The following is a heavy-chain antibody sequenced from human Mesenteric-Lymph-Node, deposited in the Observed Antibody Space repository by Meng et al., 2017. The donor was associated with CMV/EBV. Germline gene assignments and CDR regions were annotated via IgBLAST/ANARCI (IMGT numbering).Heavy chain of an antibody. V-gene: IGHV1-69*10. J-gene: IGHJ6*02. CDR1: GGTFNSYA. Sequence: SVKVSCKASGGTFNSYAINWVRQAPGQGLECMGGIIPILAIANYAQSFQGRVTITADKFTNTAYMELNGLRFEDTAVYYCTGGAIRSTVKYYSMDVWGQGTTVTVSS. D-gene: IGHD4-17*01. CDR2: IIPILAIA. CDR3: TGGAIRSTVKYYSMDV.